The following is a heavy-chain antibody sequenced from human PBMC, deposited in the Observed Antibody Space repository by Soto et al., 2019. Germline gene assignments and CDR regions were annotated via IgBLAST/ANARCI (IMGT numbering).Heavy chain of an antibody. J-gene: IGHJ4*02. V-gene: IGHV3-48*04. CDR1: GFSFSSFS. Sequence: EVHLVESGGDLVQPGGSLRLSCAASGFSFSSFSMNWVRQAPGKGLEWVSYISGSGTTTYYADSVKGRFTISRDNAKNSLYLQMNGVQAEDTAVYYFARLGDYGSGSYWGQGTLVTVSS. D-gene: IGHD3-10*01. CDR2: ISGSGTTT. CDR3: ARLGDYGSGSY.